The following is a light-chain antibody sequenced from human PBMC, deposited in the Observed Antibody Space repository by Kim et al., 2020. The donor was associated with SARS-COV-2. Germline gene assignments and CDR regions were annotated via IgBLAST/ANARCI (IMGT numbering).Light chain of an antibody. CDR1: SSDVGGYNY. CDR2: DVS. V-gene: IGLV2-14*01. J-gene: IGLJ3*02. Sequence: QSVLTQPASVSGSPGQSITISCTGTSSDVGGYNYVSWYQQHPGKAPKLMIYDVSKRPSGVSNRFSGSKSGNTASLTISGLQAEDEADYYCSSYTSSSTYWVFGGGTKVTVL. CDR3: SSYTSSSTYWV.